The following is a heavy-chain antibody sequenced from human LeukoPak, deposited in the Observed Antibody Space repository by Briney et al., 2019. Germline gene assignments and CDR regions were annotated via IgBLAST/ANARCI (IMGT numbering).Heavy chain of an antibody. V-gene: IGHV1-18*01. D-gene: IGHD6-13*01. J-gene: IGHJ4*02. CDR2: ISAYNGNT. CDR1: GYTFTSYG. CDR3: ARRPWVSSSWYYFDY. Sequence: ASVKVSCKASGYTFTSYGISWVRRAPGQGLEWMGWISAYNGNTNYAQRLQGRVTMTTDTSTSTAYMELRSLRSDDTAVYYCARRPWVSSSWYYFDYWGQGTLVTVSS.